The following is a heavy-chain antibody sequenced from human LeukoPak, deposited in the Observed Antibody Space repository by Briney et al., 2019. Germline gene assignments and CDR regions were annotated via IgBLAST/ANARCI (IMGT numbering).Heavy chain of an antibody. Sequence: GGSLRLSCAASGFTFSSYWMLWVRQAPGKGLVWVSRINSDGSSTSYADSVKGRFTISRDNAKNTLYLQMNSLRAEDTAVYYCAREVGETYYYDSSGYYYDYWGQGTLVTVSS. V-gene: IGHV3-74*01. J-gene: IGHJ4*02. CDR2: INSDGSST. D-gene: IGHD3-22*01. CDR1: GFTFSSYW. CDR3: AREVGETYYYDSSGYYYDY.